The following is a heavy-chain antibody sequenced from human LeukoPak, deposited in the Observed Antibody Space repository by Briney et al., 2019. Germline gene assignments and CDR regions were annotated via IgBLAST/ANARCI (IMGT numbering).Heavy chain of an antibody. CDR3: AKSGGSYYYYYMDV. D-gene: IGHD3-10*01. CDR1: GFTFSSYA. V-gene: IGHV3-23*01. J-gene: IGHJ6*03. CDR2: ISGSGGST. Sequence: PGGSLRLSCAASGFTFSSYAMSWVRQAPGKGLEWVSAISGSGGSTYYADSVKGRFTISRDNSKNTLYLQMNSLRAEDTAVYYCAKSGGSYYYYYMDVWGKGTTVTASS.